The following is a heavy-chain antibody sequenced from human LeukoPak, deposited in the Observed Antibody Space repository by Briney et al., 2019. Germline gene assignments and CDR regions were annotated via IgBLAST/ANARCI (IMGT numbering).Heavy chain of an antibody. V-gene: IGHV3-53*01. CDR2: IYSGGST. CDR1: GFIVSSNY. J-gene: IGHJ1*01. Sequence: GGSLRLSCAASGFIVSSNYMTWVRQAPGKGLEWVSVIYSGGSTSYADSVKGRFSISRDNSKNTLYLQMNSLRAEDTALYYCAKKVVVGATSPYSDFQDWGQGTLVTVSS. D-gene: IGHD1-26*01. CDR3: AKKVVVGATSPYSDFQD.